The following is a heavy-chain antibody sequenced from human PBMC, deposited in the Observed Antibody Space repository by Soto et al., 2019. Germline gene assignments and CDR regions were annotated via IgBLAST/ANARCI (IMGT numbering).Heavy chain of an antibody. D-gene: IGHD6-13*01. J-gene: IGHJ5*02. CDR2: IIPLFGTT. CDR3: ARAAIHGSSWYFWFDP. Sequence: QVQLVQSGSEVKMPGSSVKVSCKTAGGTFSRHAINWVRQAPGHGLEWMGGIIPLFGTTNYAQKFKGRVTISAAESTSTAYMELSSLTSEDAAVYYCARAAIHGSSWYFWFDPWSQGTRVTVSS. V-gene: IGHV1-69*01. CDR1: GGTFSRHA.